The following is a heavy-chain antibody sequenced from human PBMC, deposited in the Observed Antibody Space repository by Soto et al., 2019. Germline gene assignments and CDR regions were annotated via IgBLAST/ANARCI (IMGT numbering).Heavy chain of an antibody. Sequence: GESLKISCKGSGYTFTSYWIGWVRQMPGKGLEWMGLIFPGDSDTRYSPSFAGQVTISADKSISTAYLQWNSLQASDTAIYYCATRIAHKVSSSSRPNSPWFAPWASGPWLPSPQ. CDR1: GYTFTSYW. V-gene: IGHV5-51*01. J-gene: IGHJ5*02. CDR2: IFPGDSDT. D-gene: IGHD2-15*01. CDR3: ATRIAHKVSSSSRPNSPWFAP.